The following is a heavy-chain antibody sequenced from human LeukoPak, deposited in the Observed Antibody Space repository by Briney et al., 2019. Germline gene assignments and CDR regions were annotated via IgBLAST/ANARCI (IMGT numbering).Heavy chain of an antibody. CDR1: AGSISSHY. CDR3: AREGYSSGWNDY. Sequence: SETLSLTCSVFAGSISSHYWSWIRQPPGKGPEWIGYNNPSLNSRVTISVDMSKNQFSLKLRSVTAADTAVYCCAREGYSSGWNDYWGQGTLVTVSS. D-gene: IGHD6-19*01. J-gene: IGHJ4*02. V-gene: IGHV4-59*11.